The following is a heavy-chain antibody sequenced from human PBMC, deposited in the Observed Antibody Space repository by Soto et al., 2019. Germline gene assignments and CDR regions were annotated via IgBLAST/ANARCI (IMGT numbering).Heavy chain of an antibody. CDR3: ARHARPGRGTYNYYGMDV. J-gene: IGHJ6*02. CDR1: GYSFISYR. CDR2: IYPGDSAT. Sequence: GESLKISCKGSGYSFISYRIGWVRQMPGKGLEWMGIIYPGDSATRYSPSFQGQVTISADKSISTAYLQWSSLKASDTAMYYCARHARPGRGTYNYYGMDVWGQGTTVTVSS. V-gene: IGHV5-51*01. D-gene: IGHD3-10*01.